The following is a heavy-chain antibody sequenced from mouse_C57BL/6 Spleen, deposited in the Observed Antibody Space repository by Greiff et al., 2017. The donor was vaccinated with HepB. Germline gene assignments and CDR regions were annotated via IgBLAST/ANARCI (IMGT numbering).Heavy chain of an antibody. J-gene: IGHJ4*01. D-gene: IGHD3-2*02. CDR1: GFTFSSYA. CDR2: ISDGGSYT. V-gene: IGHV5-4*01. Sequence: EVQLVESGGGLVKPGGSLKLSCAASGFTFSSYAMSWVRQTPEKRLEWVATISDGGSYTYYPDNVKGRFTISRDNAKNNLYLQMSHLKSEDTAMYYCARDKGAQAYAMDYRGQGTSVTVSS. CDR3: ARDKGAQAYAMDY.